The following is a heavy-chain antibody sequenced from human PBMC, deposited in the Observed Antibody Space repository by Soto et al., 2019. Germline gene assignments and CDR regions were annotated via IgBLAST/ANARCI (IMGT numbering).Heavy chain of an antibody. D-gene: IGHD6-13*01. J-gene: IGHJ6*03. CDR1: GFTVSSNY. Sequence: GSLRLSCAASGFTVSSNYMSWVRQAPGKGLEWVSVIYSGGSTYYADSVKGRFTISRHNSKNTLYLQMNSLRAEDTAVYYCARVWQHLVYYYMDVWGKGTTVTVSS. CDR3: ARVWQHLVYYYMDV. V-gene: IGHV3-53*04. CDR2: IYSGGST.